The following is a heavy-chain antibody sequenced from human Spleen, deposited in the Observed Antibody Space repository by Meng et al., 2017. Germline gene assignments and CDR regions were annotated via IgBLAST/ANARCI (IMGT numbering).Heavy chain of an antibody. V-gene: IGHV1-18*01. CDR3: ARGRGTGYSSSWYGVDY. CDR2: ISAYSGNT. CDR1: GYTFTSYG. Sequence: QVQLVQCGAEVKRPGDSVKVSCKASGYTFTSYGISWVRQAPGQGLEWMGWISAYSGNTNYAQKLQGRVTMTRDTSISTAYMELSSLRSEDTAVYYCARGRGTGYSSSWYGVDYWGQGTLVTVSS. J-gene: IGHJ4*02. D-gene: IGHD6-13*01.